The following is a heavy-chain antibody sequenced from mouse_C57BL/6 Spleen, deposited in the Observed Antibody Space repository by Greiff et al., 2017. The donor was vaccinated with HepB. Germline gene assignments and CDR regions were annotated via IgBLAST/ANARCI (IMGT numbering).Heavy chain of an antibody. CDR2: INPYNGGT. CDR1: GYTFTDYY. J-gene: IGHJ1*03. CDR3: ATNYSGSSSYWYFDV. V-gene: IGHV1-19*01. D-gene: IGHD1-1*01. Sequence: EVQLQQSGPVLVKPGASVKMSCKASGYTFTDYYMNWVKQSHGKSLEWIGVINPYNGGTSYNQKFKGKATLTVDKSSSTAYMELNSLTSEDSAVYYCATNYSGSSSYWYFDVWGTGTTVTVSS.